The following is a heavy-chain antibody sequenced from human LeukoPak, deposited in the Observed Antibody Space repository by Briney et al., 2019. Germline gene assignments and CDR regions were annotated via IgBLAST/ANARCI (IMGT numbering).Heavy chain of an antibody. J-gene: IGHJ5*02. CDR2: IYYSGST. CDR1: GVSISSYY. V-gene: IGHV4-59*08. D-gene: IGHD1-14*01. CDR3: ARREPLNWSAR. Sequence: PSETLSLTCTVSGVSISSYYWSWIRQPPGKGLEWIGYIYYSGSTNYNPSLKSRVTISVETSKKQFSLKLSSVTAPATAVYYLARREPLNWSARSGQGTPVTVSS.